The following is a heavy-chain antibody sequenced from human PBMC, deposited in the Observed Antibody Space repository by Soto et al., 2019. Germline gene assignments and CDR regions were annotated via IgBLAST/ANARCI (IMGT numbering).Heavy chain of an antibody. J-gene: IGHJ6*03. V-gene: IGHV4-59*01. D-gene: IGHD1-26*01. CDR3: ARATFMDYYYYYMDV. CDR1: GGSISSYY. CDR2: IYYSGST. Sequence: SETLSLTRTVSGGSISSYYWSWIRQPPGKGLEWIGYIYYSGSTNYNPSLKSRVTISVDTSKNQFSLKLSSVTAADTAVYYCARATFMDYYYYYMDVWGKGTTVTVSS.